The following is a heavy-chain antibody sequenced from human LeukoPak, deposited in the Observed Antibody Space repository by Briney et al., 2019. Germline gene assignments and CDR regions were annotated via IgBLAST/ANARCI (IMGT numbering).Heavy chain of an antibody. CDR2: IYSGGST. V-gene: IGHV3-66*01. CDR3: ASSMVRGVIITRPYYYYGMDV. D-gene: IGHD3-10*01. J-gene: IGHJ6*02. CDR1: GFSFSSYA. Sequence: GGSLRLSCAASGFSFSSYAVSWVRQAPGKGLEWVSVIYSGGSTYYADSVKGRFTISRDNSKNTLYLQMNSLRAEDTAVYYCASSMVRGVIITRPYYYYGMDVWGQGTTVTVSS.